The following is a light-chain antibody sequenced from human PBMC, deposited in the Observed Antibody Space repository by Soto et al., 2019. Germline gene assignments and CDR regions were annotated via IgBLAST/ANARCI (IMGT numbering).Light chain of an antibody. J-gene: IGKJ4*01. CDR1: QSVSYY. CDR3: QQYGSSPH. V-gene: IGKV3-20*01. CDR2: GAS. Sequence: EIVMTQSPATQSVSPGDRATLSFRASQSVSYYLAWYQQKPGQAPRLLIYGASTRATGIPDRFSGSGSGTDFTLTISRLEPEDFAVYYCQQYGSSPHFGGGTKVDIK.